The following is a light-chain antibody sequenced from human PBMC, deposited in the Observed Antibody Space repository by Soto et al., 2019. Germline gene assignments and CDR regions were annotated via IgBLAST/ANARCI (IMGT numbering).Light chain of an antibody. V-gene: IGKV1-33*01. Sequence: DIQMIQSPSTLSASVGDKVTITCQASQDINKYLNWYQQKPGKAPKLLIFDASNLETGVPSRFSGSGSGTEFTLTISSLQPDDFATYYCQHYNSYSEAFGQGTKVDIK. CDR2: DAS. CDR3: QHYNSYSEA. CDR1: QDINKY. J-gene: IGKJ1*01.